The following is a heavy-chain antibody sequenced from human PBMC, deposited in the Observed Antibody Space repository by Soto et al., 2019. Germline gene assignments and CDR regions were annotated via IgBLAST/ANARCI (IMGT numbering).Heavy chain of an antibody. CDR3: ARAGDLRYFDS. Sequence: EVQLVESGGGLVQPGGSQRLSCAASGFTFSAYSMHWIRQAPGKGPECVSAISGSGATTYYADSVRGRFTISRDNSKNTLYIQMGSLTAEDMAVYYCARAGDLRYFDSWGQGTLVTVSS. V-gene: IGHV3-64*07. CDR1: GFTFSAYS. CDR2: ISGSGATT. J-gene: IGHJ4*02. D-gene: IGHD3-16*01.